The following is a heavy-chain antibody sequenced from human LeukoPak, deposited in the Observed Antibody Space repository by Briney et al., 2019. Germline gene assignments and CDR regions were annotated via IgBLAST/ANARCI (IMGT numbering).Heavy chain of an antibody. CDR3: ASMGGYCSSTSGYSHMDV. V-gene: IGHV3-21*01. J-gene: IGHJ6*03. D-gene: IGHD2-2*01. CDR1: GFTFSSYS. Sequence: GGSLRLSCAASGFTFSSYSMNWVRQAPGKGLEWVSSISSSSSYIYYADSVKGRFTISRDNAKNSLYLQMNSLRAEETAVYYCASMGGYCSSTSGYSHMDVWGKGTTVTVSS. CDR2: ISSSSSYI.